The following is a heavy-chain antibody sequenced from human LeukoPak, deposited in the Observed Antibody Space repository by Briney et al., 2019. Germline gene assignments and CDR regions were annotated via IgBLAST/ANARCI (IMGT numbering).Heavy chain of an antibody. CDR3: ARDPEYSSGWSPFDY. V-gene: IGHV1-2*02. J-gene: IGHJ4*02. CDR1: GYTFTGYY. D-gene: IGHD6-19*01. Sequence: ASVKVSCKASGYTFTGYYMHWVRQAPGQGLEWMGWINPNSGGTNYAQKSQGRVTMTRDTSISTAYMELSRLRSEDTAVYHCARDPEYSSGWSPFDYWGQGTLVTVSS. CDR2: INPNSGGT.